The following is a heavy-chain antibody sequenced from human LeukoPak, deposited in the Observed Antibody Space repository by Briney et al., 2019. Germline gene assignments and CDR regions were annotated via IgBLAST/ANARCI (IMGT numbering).Heavy chain of an antibody. Sequence: GASVKVSCKASGYTFTGYYNHWVRQAPGQGLEWMGWINANSGDTKYAQKFQGRVTMTRDTSISTAYMELSRLRSDDTAMYYCAREISGYSDYWGQGTLVTVSS. V-gene: IGHV1-2*02. CDR1: GYTFTGYY. CDR2: INANSGDT. D-gene: IGHD3-22*01. J-gene: IGHJ4*02. CDR3: AREISGYSDY.